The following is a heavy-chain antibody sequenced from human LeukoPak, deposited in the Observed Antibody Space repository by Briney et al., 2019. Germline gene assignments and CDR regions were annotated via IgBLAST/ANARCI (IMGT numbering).Heavy chain of an antibody. CDR1: GFTFSDYY. Sequence: GGSLRLSCAASGFTFSDYYMSWIRQAPGKGPEWVSYIGSSGSSIYYADSVKGRFTISRDHSKNTLYLQMNSLRAEDTAVYYCAKDPYQTYREYGSARPDYWGQGTLVTVSS. CDR2: IGSSGSSI. J-gene: IGHJ4*02. CDR3: AKDPYQTYREYGSARPDY. D-gene: IGHD3-10*01. V-gene: IGHV3-11*01.